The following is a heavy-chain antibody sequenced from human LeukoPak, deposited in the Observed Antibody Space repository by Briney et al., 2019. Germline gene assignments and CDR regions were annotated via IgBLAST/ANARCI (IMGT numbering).Heavy chain of an antibody. Sequence: GGSLRLSCAASGFTFSDHYMDWVRQAPGKGLEWVGRIRNKANSYTPEYAASVKGRFTISRDDSKNSLYLQMNSLKIEDTAVYFCAKVRTLRDCSGGTCYLDHWGQETWSPSPQ. J-gene: IGHJ4*03. D-gene: IGHD2-15*01. CDR1: GFTFSDHY. V-gene: IGHV3-72*01. CDR3: AKVRTLRDCSGGTCYLDH. CDR2: IRNKANSYTP.